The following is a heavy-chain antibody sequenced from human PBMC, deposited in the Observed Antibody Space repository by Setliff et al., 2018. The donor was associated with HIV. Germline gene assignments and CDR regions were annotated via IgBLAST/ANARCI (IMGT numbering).Heavy chain of an antibody. CDR2: INWNGGSI. J-gene: IGHJ4*02. CDR3: ARGFCSGGSCYYFPPLDC. V-gene: IGHV3-20*04. D-gene: IGHD2-15*01. Sequence: GESLKISCAASGFTFHDYGMSWVRQAPGEGLEWVSGINWNGGSIGYADSVKGRFAISRDNGKNSLYLQMNSLRVEDTALYYCARGFCSGGSCYYFPPLDCWGQGTLVTVSS. CDR1: GFTFHDYG.